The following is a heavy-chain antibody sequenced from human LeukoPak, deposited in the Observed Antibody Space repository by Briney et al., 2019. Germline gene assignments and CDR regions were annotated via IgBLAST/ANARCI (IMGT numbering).Heavy chain of an antibody. Sequence: GASVKVSCKASGYTFTGYYMHWVRQAPGQGLEWMGWINPNSGGTNYAQKFQGRVTMTRDTSISTAYMELSRLRSDDTAVYYCAREHYDILTGYYKGGGFDPWGQGTLVTVSS. J-gene: IGHJ5*02. V-gene: IGHV1-2*02. CDR1: GYTFTGYY. CDR2: INPNSGGT. D-gene: IGHD3-9*01. CDR3: AREHYDILTGYYKGGGFDP.